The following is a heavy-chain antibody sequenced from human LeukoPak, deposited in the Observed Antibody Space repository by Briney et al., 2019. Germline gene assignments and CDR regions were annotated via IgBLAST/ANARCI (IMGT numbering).Heavy chain of an antibody. V-gene: IGHV1-18*04. J-gene: IGHJ4*02. CDR3: AREWTGYYVFDY. D-gene: IGHD3/OR15-3a*01. CDR1: GYTFTSYG. Sequence: ASVKVSCKAPGYTFTSYGISWVRQAPGQGLEWMGWISAYNGNTNYAQKFQGRVTMTTDTSTSTAYMELRSLRSDDTAVYYCAREWTGYYVFDYWGQGTLVTVSP. CDR2: ISAYNGNT.